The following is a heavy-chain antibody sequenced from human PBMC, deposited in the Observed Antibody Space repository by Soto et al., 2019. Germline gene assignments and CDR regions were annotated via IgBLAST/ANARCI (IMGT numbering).Heavy chain of an antibody. D-gene: IGHD2-2*01. V-gene: IGHV1-69*02. J-gene: IGHJ4*02. Sequence: QVQLVQSGAEVKKPGSSVKVSCKASGGTFSSYTISWVRQAPGQGLEWMGRIIPILGIANYAQKFQGRVTITADKSTSTADMELSSLRSEDTAVYYGASGVVPAEWGYWGQGTLVTVSS. CDR1: GGTFSSYT. CDR3: ASGVVPAEWGY. CDR2: IIPILGIA.